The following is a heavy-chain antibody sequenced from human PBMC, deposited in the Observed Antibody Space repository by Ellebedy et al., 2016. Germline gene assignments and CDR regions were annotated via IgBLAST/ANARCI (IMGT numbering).Heavy chain of an antibody. Sequence: SETLSLTCTVSGGSISSSSYYWGWIRQPPGKGLEWIGSIYYSGSTYYNPSLKSRVTISVDTSKNQFSLKLSSVTAADTAVYYCARRGIPAAADPNFIDYWGQGTLVTVSS. CDR1: GGSISSSSYY. CDR2: IYYSGST. J-gene: IGHJ4*02. V-gene: IGHV4-39*01. CDR3: ARRGIPAAADPNFIDY. D-gene: IGHD6-13*01.